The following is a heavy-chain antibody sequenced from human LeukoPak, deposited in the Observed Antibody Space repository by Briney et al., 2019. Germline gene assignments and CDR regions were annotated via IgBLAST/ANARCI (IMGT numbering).Heavy chain of an antibody. J-gene: IGHJ3*02. CDR1: GYSISSGYY. CDR2: IYHSGST. D-gene: IGHD5-24*01. V-gene: IGHV4-38-2*02. Sequence: SETLSLTCTLSGYSISSGYYWGWIRQPPGKGLEWIGSIYHSGSTYYNPSLKSRVTISVDKSKNQFTRKLSSVTAADTAVYYCARDVEEMATVAFDIWGEGTMVTVSS. CDR3: ARDVEEMATVAFDI.